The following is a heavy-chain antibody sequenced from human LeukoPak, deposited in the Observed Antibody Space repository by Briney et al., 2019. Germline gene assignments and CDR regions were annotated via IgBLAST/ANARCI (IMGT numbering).Heavy chain of an antibody. D-gene: IGHD3-3*01. CDR3: AKDDFGVVTYNWFDP. J-gene: IGHJ5*02. CDR1: GFTFSNFG. Sequence: GKSLRLSCAASGFTFSNFGMHWVRQAPGKGLEWVAIISYDGSNKYYGDSVKGRFTISRDNSKNTLYLQMNSLRAEDTAVYYCAKDDFGVVTYNWFDPWGQGTLVTVSS. V-gene: IGHV3-30*18. CDR2: ISYDGSNK.